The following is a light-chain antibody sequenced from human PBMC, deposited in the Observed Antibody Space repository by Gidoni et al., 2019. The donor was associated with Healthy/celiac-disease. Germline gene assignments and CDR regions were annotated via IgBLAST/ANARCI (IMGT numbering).Light chain of an antibody. Sequence: SYELTQPPSVSVSPGQTASITCSGDKLGDQYACWYPQKPGQSPVLVIYQDRKRPSGIPERFSGSNSGNTATLTISGTQAMDEADYYCQAWDSSTSVVFGGGTKLTVL. CDR2: QDR. J-gene: IGLJ2*01. V-gene: IGLV3-1*01. CDR1: KLGDQY. CDR3: QAWDSSTSVV.